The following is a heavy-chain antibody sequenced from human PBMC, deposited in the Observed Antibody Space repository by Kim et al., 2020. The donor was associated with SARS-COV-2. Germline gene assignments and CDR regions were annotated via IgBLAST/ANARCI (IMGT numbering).Heavy chain of an antibody. CDR3: ARTYRVAGNMDV. V-gene: IGHV3-74*01. CDR1: GFTFSTYW. D-gene: IGHD3-10*01. J-gene: IGHJ6*03. Sequence: GGSLRLSCAASGFTFSTYWMHWVRQAPGKGLVWVSRINSDGSTTNYADSVKGRFTISRDNAENTLYLQMNSLRADDTALYYCARTYRVAGNMDVWGKGTT. CDR2: INSDGSTT.